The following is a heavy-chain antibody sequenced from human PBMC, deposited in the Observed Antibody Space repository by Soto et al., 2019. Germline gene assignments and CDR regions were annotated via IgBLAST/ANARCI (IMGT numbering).Heavy chain of an antibody. CDR1: GYTFTSYY. Sequence: ASVEVSCKASGYTFTSYYMHWVRQAPGQGLEWMGIINPSGGSTSYAQKFQGRVTMTRDTSTSTVYMELSSLRSEDTAVYYCARALGAVVTPHYYYGMDVWGQGTTVTVSS. D-gene: IGHD2-21*02. J-gene: IGHJ6*02. CDR3: ARALGAVVTPHYYYGMDV. V-gene: IGHV1-46*01. CDR2: INPSGGST.